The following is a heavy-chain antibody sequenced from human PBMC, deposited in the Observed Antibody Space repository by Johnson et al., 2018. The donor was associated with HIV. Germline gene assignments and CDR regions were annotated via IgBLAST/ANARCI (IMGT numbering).Heavy chain of an antibody. D-gene: IGHD5-18*01. Sequence: QVQLVESGGGVVQPGRSLTLSCAASGFTFSSYAMHWVRQAPGKGLEWVSVIYSGGSTYYADSVKGRFTISRDNSKNTLYLQMNSLRAEDTAVYYCARDAAMGLGAFDIWGQGTMVTVSS. CDR1: GFTFSSYA. CDR2: IYSGGST. V-gene: IGHV3-NL1*01. J-gene: IGHJ3*02. CDR3: ARDAAMGLGAFDI.